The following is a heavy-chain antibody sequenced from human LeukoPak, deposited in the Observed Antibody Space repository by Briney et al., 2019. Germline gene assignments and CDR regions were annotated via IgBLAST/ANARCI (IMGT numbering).Heavy chain of an antibody. V-gene: IGHV1-18*04. Sequence: SVKVSCKASGYTFTGYYMHWVRQAPGQGLEWMGCISAYNGNTNYAQKLQGRVTMTTDTSTSTAYMELRSLRSDDTAVYYCARLYCSSTSCLKDAFDIWGQGTMVTVSS. J-gene: IGHJ3*02. CDR1: GYTFTGYY. CDR3: ARLYCSSTSCLKDAFDI. CDR2: ISAYNGNT. D-gene: IGHD2-2*01.